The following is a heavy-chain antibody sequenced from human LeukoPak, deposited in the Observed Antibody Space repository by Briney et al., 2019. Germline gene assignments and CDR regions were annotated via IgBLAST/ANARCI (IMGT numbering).Heavy chain of an antibody. V-gene: IGHV4-39*01. CDR1: GGSISSGSYY. D-gene: IGHD3-3*01. CDR2: IYYSGST. CDR3: ARQGYYDFWSGYYTGSYYYYYGMDV. J-gene: IGHJ6*02. Sequence: SETLSLTCTVSGGSISSGSYYWGWIRQPPGKGLEWIGSIYYSGSTYYNPSLKSRVTISVDTSKNQFSLKLSSVTAADTAVYYCARQGYYDFWSGYYTGSYYYYYGMDVWGQGTTVTVSS.